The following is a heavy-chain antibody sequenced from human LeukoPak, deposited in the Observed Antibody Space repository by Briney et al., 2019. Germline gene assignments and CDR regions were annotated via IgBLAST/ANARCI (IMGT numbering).Heavy chain of an antibody. J-gene: IGHJ5*02. D-gene: IGHD3-16*02. CDR1: GFTFSSYG. V-gene: IGHV3-13*01. CDR3: ARVLLRLGELSFDP. CDR2: IGTAGDT. Sequence: GGSLRLSCAASGFTFSSYGMHWVRQATGKGLEWVSAIGTAGDTYYPGSVKGRFTISRENAKNSLYLQMNSLRAEDTAVYYCARVLLRLGELSFDPWGQGTLVTVSS.